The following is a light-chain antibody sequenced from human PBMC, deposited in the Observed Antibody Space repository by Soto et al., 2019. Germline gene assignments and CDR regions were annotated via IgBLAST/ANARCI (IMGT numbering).Light chain of an antibody. V-gene: IGKV4-1*01. CDR2: WAY. CDR3: QQYYSTPWT. J-gene: IGKJ1*01. CDR1: QVVLYASSNKTF. Sequence: DIVMTHSPASLAVSLGEIATINCKSSQVVLYASSNKTFLAWYQQKPRQPPKRLIFWAYTRESGVPDRFSGGGSGTDFTLTINSLQAEDVAVYYCQQYYSTPWTFAQGTKV.